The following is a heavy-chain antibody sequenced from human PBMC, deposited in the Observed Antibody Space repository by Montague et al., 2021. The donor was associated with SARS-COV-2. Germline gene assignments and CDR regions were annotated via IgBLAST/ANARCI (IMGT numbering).Heavy chain of an antibody. CDR1: GGSFSDYY. J-gene: IGHJ4*02. CDR2: INHDEST. V-gene: IGHV4-34*01. D-gene: IGHD4-17*01. Sequence: SETLSLTCAVYGGSFSDYYWHWIRQPPGKGLEWIGEINHDESTNYNPSLKSRVTISVDTSKSQFSLKLTSLTAADTAVDYCARGSSGDYHLDSWGQGTLVTVSS. CDR3: ARGSSGDYHLDS.